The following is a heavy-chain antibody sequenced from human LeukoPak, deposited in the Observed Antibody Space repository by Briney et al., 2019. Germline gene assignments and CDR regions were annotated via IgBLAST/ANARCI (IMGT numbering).Heavy chain of an antibody. CDR1: GFTFSSYA. CDR2: ISGSGGST. Sequence: GGSLRLSCAASGFTFSSYAMSWVRQAPGKGLEWVSAISGSGGSTYYADSVKGRFTISRDNSKNSLYLQMNSLRAEDTALYYCARARLGELSLLSYYYYYMDVWGKGTTVTVSS. CDR3: ARARLGELSLLSYYYYYMDV. J-gene: IGHJ6*03. D-gene: IGHD3-16*02. V-gene: IGHV3-23*01.